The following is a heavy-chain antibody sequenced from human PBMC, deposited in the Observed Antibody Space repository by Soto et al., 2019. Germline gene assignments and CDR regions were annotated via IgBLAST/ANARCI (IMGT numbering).Heavy chain of an antibody. D-gene: IGHD2-15*01. V-gene: IGHV1-18*04. CDR2: ISAYNGNT. CDR1: GYTFTSYV. CDR3: AGGAGYLGYCSGDSCYTFDY. J-gene: IGHJ4*02. Sequence: ASVKVSCQASGYTFTSYVISWVRQAPGQGLEWMGWISAYNGNTNYAQKVQGRVTMTTDTSMSTAYMELRSLRSDDTPVYYCAGGAGYLGYCSGDSCYTFDYWGQGTLVTVSS.